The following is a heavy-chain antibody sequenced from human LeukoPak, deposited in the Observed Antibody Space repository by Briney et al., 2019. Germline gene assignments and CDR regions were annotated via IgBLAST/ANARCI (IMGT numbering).Heavy chain of an antibody. Sequence: PSETLSLTCTVSGGSISSGDYYWSWIRQPPGKGLEWIGYIYYSGRTYYNPSLKSRVTISVDTSKNQFSLKLSSVTAADTAVYYCARVDYDSSGCNSGFDYWGQGTLVTVSS. D-gene: IGHD3-22*01. CDR2: IYYSGRT. CDR3: ARVDYDSSGCNSGFDY. CDR1: GGSISSGDYY. J-gene: IGHJ4*02. V-gene: IGHV4-30-4*01.